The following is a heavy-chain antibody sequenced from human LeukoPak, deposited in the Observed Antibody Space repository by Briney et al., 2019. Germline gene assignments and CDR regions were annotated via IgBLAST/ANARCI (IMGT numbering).Heavy chain of an antibody. J-gene: IGHJ4*02. V-gene: IGHV3-21*01. CDR2: ISSGNRYI. CDR1: GFTFSSYS. CDR3: ARGLSYSYGPMDF. D-gene: IGHD5-18*01. Sequence: GGSVRLSCAASGFTFSSYSMNWVRQAPGKGLEWVSSISSGNRYIYNAHSVKGRFTISRDNARNSLYLQMNSLRANDTAVYYCARGLSYSYGPMDFWGQGTLVIVSS.